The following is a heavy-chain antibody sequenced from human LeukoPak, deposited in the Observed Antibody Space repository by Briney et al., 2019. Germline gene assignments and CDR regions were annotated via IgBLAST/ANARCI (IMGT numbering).Heavy chain of an antibody. CDR1: GGSFSGYY. Sequence: SETLSLTCAVYGGSFSGYYWSWIRQPPGKGLEWIGEINHSGSTNYNPSRKSRVTISVDTSKNQFSLKLSSVTAADTAVYCCARDDDSSSWYEPTDWGQGTMVTVSS. CDR3: ARDDDSSSWYEPTD. CDR2: INHSGST. V-gene: IGHV4-34*01. D-gene: IGHD6-13*01. J-gene: IGHJ3*01.